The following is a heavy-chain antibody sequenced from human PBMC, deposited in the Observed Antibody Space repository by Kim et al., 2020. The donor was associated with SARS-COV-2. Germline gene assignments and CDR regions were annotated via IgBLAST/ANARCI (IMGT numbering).Heavy chain of an antibody. CDR2: IYYSGST. CDR1: GGSVSSGSYY. D-gene: IGHD1-26*01. V-gene: IGHV4-61*01. CDR3: AREKVVATRGLDY. Sequence: SETLSLTCTVSGGSVSSGSYYWSWIRQPPGKGLEWIGYIYYSGSTNYNPSLKSRVTISVDTSKNQFSLKLSSVTAADTAVYYCAREKVVATRGLDYWGQGTLVTVSS. J-gene: IGHJ4*02.